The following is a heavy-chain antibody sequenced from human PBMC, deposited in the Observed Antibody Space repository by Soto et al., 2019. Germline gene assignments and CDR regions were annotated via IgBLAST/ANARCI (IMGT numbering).Heavy chain of an antibody. D-gene: IGHD3-10*01. CDR3: ARDLGTMVRGVIGF. CDR2: IWYDGTNK. CDR1: GFTFSSYG. Sequence: GGSLRLSCAASGFTFSSYGMHWVRQAPGKGLEWVAVIWYDGTNKYYADSVKGRFTISRDNSKNTLYLQMNSLRAEDTAVYYCARDLGTMVRGVIGFWGQGTLVTVSS. V-gene: IGHV3-33*01. J-gene: IGHJ4*02.